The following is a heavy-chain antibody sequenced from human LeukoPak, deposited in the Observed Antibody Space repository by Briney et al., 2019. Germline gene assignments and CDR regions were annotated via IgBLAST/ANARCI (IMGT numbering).Heavy chain of an antibody. V-gene: IGHV3-48*01. CDR1: GFTFSSYS. J-gene: IGHJ4*02. D-gene: IGHD1-26*01. CDR3: ARDTGSYYEYYFDY. CDR2: ISSSSSTI. Sequence: GGSLRLSCAASGFTFSSYSMNWVRQAPGKGLEWVSYISSSSSTIYYADSVKGRFTISRDNAKNTLYLQMNSLRAEDTAVYYCARDTGSYYEYYFDYWGQGTLVTVSS.